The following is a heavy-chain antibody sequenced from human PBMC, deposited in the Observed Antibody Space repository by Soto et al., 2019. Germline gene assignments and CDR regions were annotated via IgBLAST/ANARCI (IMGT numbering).Heavy chain of an antibody. J-gene: IGHJ5*02. CDR2: IIPIFGTA. Sequence: GASVKVSCKASGDTFSRYAISWVRQAPGQGLEWMGGIIPIFGTANYAQKFQGRVTITADESTSTAYMELSSLRSEDTAVYYCARDAHGDRHNWFDPWGQGTLVTVSS. CDR1: GDTFSRYA. CDR3: ARDAHGDRHNWFDP. V-gene: IGHV1-69*13. D-gene: IGHD4-17*01.